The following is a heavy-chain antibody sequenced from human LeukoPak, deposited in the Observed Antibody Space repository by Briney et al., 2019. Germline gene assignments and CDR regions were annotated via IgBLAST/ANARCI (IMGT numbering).Heavy chain of an antibody. D-gene: IGHD1-26*01. J-gene: IGHJ5*02. V-gene: IGHV4-59*08. CDR1: GGSISSYY. CDR3: ARLNVVGGTAWFDP. Sequence: SETLSLTCTVSGGSISSYYWSWIRQPPGKGLEWIGYIYYSGSTNYNPSLKSRVTISVDTSKNQFSLKLSSVTAADTAVYYCARLNVVGGTAWFDPWGQGTLVTVSS. CDR2: IYYSGST.